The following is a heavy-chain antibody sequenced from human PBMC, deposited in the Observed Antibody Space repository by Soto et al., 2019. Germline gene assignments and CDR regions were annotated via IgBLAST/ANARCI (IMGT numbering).Heavy chain of an antibody. CDR3: AKVFSPEGGNYFDH. CDR2: ISNSFSDGNT. V-gene: IGHV3-23*01. Sequence: PGGSLRLSCAAPGFTFSNFAMNWVRQAPGKGLEWVSAISNSFSDGNTHYADSVKGRFTIPRDNDKNTVFLEIDSLRAEDTAVYYCAKVFSPEGGNYFDHWGPGTLVTVSS. CDR1: GFTFSNFA. J-gene: IGHJ4*02.